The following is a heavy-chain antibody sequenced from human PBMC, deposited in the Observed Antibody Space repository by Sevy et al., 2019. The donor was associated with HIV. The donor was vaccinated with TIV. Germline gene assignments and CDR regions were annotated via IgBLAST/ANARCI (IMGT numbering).Heavy chain of an antibody. CDR3: AGPDATGGMDV. CDR2: SSSDSNYI. J-gene: IGHJ6*02. V-gene: IGHV3-21*01. CDR1: GFMFSSYS. Sequence: GGSLRLSCAASGFMFSSYSMNWVRLAPGKGLEWVSYSSSDSNYIDYADSVKGRFTISRDNAKNSLYLQMNSLRAEDTAVYYCAGPDATGGMDVWGQGSTVTVSS.